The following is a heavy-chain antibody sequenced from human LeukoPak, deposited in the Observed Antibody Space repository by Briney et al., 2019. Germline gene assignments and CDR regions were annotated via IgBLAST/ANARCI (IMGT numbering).Heavy chain of an antibody. V-gene: IGHV3-9*01. CDR3: AKDQKGPAQWPYDSSDNDAFDI. CDR2: ISWNSGSI. D-gene: IGHD3-22*01. J-gene: IGHJ3*02. Sequence: PGGSLRLSCAASGFTFDDYAMHWVRQAPGKGLEWVSGISWNSGSIGYADSVKGRFTISRDNAKNSLYLQMNSLRAEDTALYYCAKDQKGPAQWPYDSSDNDAFDIWGQGTMVTVSS. CDR1: GFTFDDYA.